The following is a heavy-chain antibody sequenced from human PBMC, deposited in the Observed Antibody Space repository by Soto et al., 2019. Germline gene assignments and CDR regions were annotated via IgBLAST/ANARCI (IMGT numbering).Heavy chain of an antibody. V-gene: IGHV1-18*01. CDR2: ISAYNGNT. Sequence: ASVKVSCKASGYTFTSYGISWVRQAPGQGLEWMGWISAYNGNTNYAQKLQGRVTMTTDTSTSTAYMELRSLRSDDTAVYYCARDRPYATWYYMDVWGKGTTVTVSS. CDR1: GYTFTSYG. CDR3: ARDRPYATWYYMDV. J-gene: IGHJ6*03. D-gene: IGHD5-12*01.